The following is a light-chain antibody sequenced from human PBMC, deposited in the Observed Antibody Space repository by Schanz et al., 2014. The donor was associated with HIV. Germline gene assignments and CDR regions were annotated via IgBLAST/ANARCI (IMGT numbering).Light chain of an antibody. CDR3: QQYDGSSWT. CDR1: QSISTW. V-gene: IGKV1-5*03. Sequence: DIQMTQSPSTLSAAVGDRVSITCRASQSISTWLAWYQQKPGRAPKLLISEASILEAGVPSRFSGSGSGTEFTRTISSLEPDDFATYYGQQYDGSSWTFGLGTKVAI. J-gene: IGKJ1*01. CDR2: EAS.